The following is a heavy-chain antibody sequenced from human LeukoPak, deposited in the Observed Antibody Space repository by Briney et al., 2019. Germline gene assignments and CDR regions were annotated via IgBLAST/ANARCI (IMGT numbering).Heavy chain of an antibody. V-gene: IGHV1-2*02. D-gene: IGHD2-15*01. Sequence: ASVKASCKASGYTFTGYYMHWVRQAPGQGLEWMGWINPNSGGTNYAQKFQGRVTMTRDTSISTVYMDLSSLRSDDTAMYYCARAGFCSGGSCYSNDYWGQGTLVTVSS. J-gene: IGHJ4*02. CDR1: GYTFTGYY. CDR3: ARAGFCSGGSCYSNDY. CDR2: INPNSGGT.